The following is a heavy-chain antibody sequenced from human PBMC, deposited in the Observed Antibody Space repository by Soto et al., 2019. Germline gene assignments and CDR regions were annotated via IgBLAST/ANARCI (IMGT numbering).Heavy chain of an antibody. J-gene: IGHJ4*02. CDR2: ISGNGDST. Sequence: GGDLGLSCAASGFPFSSYAMAWVRQAPGKGLEWVSGISGNGDSTYYAGSVKGRFTISRDKSKNTLYLQMNSLRAEDTAVYYCARDLSTGWYRDLGYWGQGTLVTVSS. D-gene: IGHD6-19*01. CDR3: ARDLSTGWYRDLGY. V-gene: IGHV3-23*01. CDR1: GFPFSSYA.